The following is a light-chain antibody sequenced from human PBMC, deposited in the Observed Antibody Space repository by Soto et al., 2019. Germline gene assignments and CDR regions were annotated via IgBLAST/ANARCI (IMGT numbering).Light chain of an antibody. CDR3: AAWDDSLNGPV. J-gene: IGLJ2*01. Sequence: QSVLTQPPSVSEAPRQRVTISCSGSSSNIGNNAVNWYQQLPGKAPKLLIYYDDLLPSGVSDRFSGSKSGTSASLAISGVKSEDEADYYCAAWDDSLNGPVFGGGTKLTVL. CDR1: SSNIGNNA. CDR2: YDD. V-gene: IGLV1-36*01.